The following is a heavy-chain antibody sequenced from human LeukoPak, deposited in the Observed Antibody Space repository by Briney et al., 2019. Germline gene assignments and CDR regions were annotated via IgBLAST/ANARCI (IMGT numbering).Heavy chain of an antibody. V-gene: IGHV3-30-3*01. J-gene: IGHJ4*02. CDR1: GFTFSSYA. D-gene: IGHD2/OR15-2a*01. CDR3: ARKNRRVADY. CDR2: ISYDGSNK. Sequence: GRSLRLSCAASGFTFSSYAMHWVRQAPGKGLEWVAVISYDGSNKYYADSVKGRFTISRDNSKNTLYLQMNSLRAEDTAVYYCARKNRRVADYWGQGTLVTVSS.